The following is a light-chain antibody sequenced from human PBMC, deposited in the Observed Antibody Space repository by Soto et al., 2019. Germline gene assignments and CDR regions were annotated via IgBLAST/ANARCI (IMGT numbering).Light chain of an antibody. V-gene: IGKV3D-20*01. CDR3: QQYGSSPPVT. CDR2: DVS. CDR1: QSVRTN. J-gene: IGKJ5*01. Sequence: EVMMTQFPATVSVTAGERVSLSCGASQSVRTNLAWYQQRPGQAPRLLIYDVSSRATGIPDRFSGSGSGTDFTLTISRLELEDFAVYYCQQYGSSPPVTFDQGTRLEIK.